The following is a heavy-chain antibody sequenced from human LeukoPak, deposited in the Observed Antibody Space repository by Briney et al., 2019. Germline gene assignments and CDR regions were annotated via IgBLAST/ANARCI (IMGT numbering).Heavy chain of an antibody. V-gene: IGHV1-2*02. CDR1: GYTFTGYY. CDR2: INPNSGGT. Sequence: ASVKVSCKASGYTFTGYYMHWVRQAPGQGLEWMGWINPNSGGTNYAQKFQGRVTMTTDTSTSTAYMELRSLRSDDTAVYYCARGPHHGSDVRWGQGTLVTVSS. J-gene: IGHJ4*02. CDR3: ARGPHHGSDVR. D-gene: IGHD3-10*01.